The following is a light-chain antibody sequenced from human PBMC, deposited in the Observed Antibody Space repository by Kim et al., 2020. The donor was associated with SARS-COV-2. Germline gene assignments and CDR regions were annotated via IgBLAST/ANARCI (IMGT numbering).Light chain of an antibody. Sequence: IQMTQSPLSLSASVGDRVTITCRAAHDIGTDLNWYHQKPGKAHDLLIYGASTLQDGVPSRFSGSGSGTDFTLTVSSLQPEDFASYHCRQSYTTPYTFGHGSKLEI. J-gene: IGKJ2*01. V-gene: IGKV1-39*01. CDR3: RQSYTTPYT. CDR2: GAS. CDR1: HDIGTD.